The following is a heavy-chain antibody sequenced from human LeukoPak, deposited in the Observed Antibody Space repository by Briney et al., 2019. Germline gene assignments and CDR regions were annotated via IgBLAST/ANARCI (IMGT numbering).Heavy chain of an antibody. D-gene: IGHD3-10*01. J-gene: IGHJ4*02. CDR1: GFTFSNYG. V-gene: IGHV3-23*01. CDR2: ISGSGGST. Sequence: GGSLRLSCAASGFTFSNYGMSWVRQAPGKGLEWVSTISGSGGSTYYADSVKGRFTSSRDSSKDTLYLQMNSLRAEETAVYFCAKMARHGAFGGYFDYWGQGPLVTVSS. CDR3: AKMARHGAFGGYFDY.